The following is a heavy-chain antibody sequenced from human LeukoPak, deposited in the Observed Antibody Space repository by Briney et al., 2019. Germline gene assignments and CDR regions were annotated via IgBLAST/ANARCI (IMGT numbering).Heavy chain of an antibody. V-gene: IGHV4-59*01. J-gene: IGHJ4*02. CDR3: ARIVPYNYGYIDY. Sequence: SETLSLTCTVSGGSISRYYWSWIRQPPGKGLEWIGYISYSGSTKYNPSLMSRVTISLDTSKSQFSLKLRSVTAADTAVYYCARIVPYNYGYIDYWGQGTLVTVSS. CDR1: GGSISRYY. D-gene: IGHD5-18*01. CDR2: ISYSGST.